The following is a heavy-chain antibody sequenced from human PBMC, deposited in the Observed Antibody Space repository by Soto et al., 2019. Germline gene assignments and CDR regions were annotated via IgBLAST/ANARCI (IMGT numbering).Heavy chain of an antibody. V-gene: IGHV4-39*01. CDR3: ARYGDHFLFDY. Sequence: LETLSLTCTVSGGSISSSSYYWGWIRQPPGKGLEWIGSIYYSGSTYYNPSLKSRVTISVDTSKNQFSLKLSSVTAADTAVYYCARYGDHFLFDYWGQGTLVTVSS. CDR2: IYYSGST. D-gene: IGHD4-17*01. CDR1: GGSISSSSYY. J-gene: IGHJ4*02.